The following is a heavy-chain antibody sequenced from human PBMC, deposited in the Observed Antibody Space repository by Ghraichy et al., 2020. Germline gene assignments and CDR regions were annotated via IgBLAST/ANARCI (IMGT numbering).Heavy chain of an antibody. CDR1: GGSVSSGSYY. Sequence: SETLSLTCTVSGGSVSSGSYYWSWIRQPPGKGLEWIGYIYYSGSTNYNPSLKSRVTISVDTSKNQFSLKLSSVTAADTAVYYCAREPITMVRGVISPFDYWGQGTLVTVSS. J-gene: IGHJ4*02. CDR3: AREPITMVRGVISPFDY. D-gene: IGHD3-10*01. V-gene: IGHV4-61*01. CDR2: IYYSGST.